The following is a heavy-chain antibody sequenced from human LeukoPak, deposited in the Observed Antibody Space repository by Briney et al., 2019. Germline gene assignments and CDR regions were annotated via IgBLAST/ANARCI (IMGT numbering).Heavy chain of an antibody. CDR2: IYSGGST. V-gene: IGHV3-53*01. CDR1: GFTVSTNY. CDR3: ARGRGSYYFDY. J-gene: IGHJ4*02. D-gene: IGHD1-26*01. Sequence: PGGSLRLSCVASGFTVSTNYMSWVRQAPGKGLEWVSVIYSGGSTYYADSVKGRFTISRDNSKNTLYLQMNSLRAEDTAVYYCARGRGSYYFDYWGQGTLATVSS.